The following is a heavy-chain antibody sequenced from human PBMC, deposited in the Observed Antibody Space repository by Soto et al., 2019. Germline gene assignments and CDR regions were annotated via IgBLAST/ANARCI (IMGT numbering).Heavy chain of an antibody. V-gene: IGHV1-69*12. D-gene: IGHD2-2*01. CDR2: IIPIFGTA. CDR3: ARDRFGISTSCYDSSYYSYFMDV. CDR1: GGTFSSYA. Sequence: QVQLVQSGAEVKKPGSSVKVSCKASGGTFSSYAISWVRQAPGQRLEWMGGIIPIFGTANYAQKFQGRVTITADESTSTAYMVLASLKSDDTAVYYCARDRFGISTSCYDSSYYSYFMDVGFQGTTMNVCS. J-gene: IGHJ6*02.